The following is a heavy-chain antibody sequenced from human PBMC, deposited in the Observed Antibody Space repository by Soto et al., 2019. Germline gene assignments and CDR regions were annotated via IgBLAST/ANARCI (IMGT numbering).Heavy chain of an antibody. CDR2: VTDTGGRT. J-gene: IGHJ5*02. CDR1: GFTFTKYA. Sequence: EVQLLASGGGLVQRGGSLRLSCAASGFTFTKYAMTWDRQAPGKGLEWVSTVTDTGGRTYSADSVKGRFTISRDNSKTMLYLQRNSLRADDTALYYCARDSSAWFFGGVDWFDPWGQGTLVTVSS. D-gene: IGHD6-19*01. V-gene: IGHV3-23*01. CDR3: ARDSSAWFFGGVDWFDP.